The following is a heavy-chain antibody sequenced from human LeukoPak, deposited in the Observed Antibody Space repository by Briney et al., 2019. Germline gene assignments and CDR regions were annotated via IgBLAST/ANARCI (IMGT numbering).Heavy chain of an antibody. CDR1: GFNFTSYG. V-gene: IGHV3-30*02. Sequence: PGGSLRLSCAASGFNFTSYGMHWVRQAPGKGLEWVAVIWYHGGNENYADSVKGRFTISRDTSKNTLYLQMNSLRAEDTAVYYCAKSRSGERSLALGYWGQGTLVTVSS. CDR2: IWYHGGNE. D-gene: IGHD1-26*01. CDR3: AKSRSGERSLALGY. J-gene: IGHJ4*02.